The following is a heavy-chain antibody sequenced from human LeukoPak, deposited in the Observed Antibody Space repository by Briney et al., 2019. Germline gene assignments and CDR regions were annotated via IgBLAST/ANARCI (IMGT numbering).Heavy chain of an antibody. J-gene: IGHJ6*03. D-gene: IGHD6-19*01. CDR1: XA. CDR3: ARDAKFDSGSDRPGIYYYMDV. Sequence: XAISXVRQAPGQGVEWMGXXIPXXGTAKYAQKFQGRVTINAEETKRTDYMEMSSLRSEDTAVYYCARDAKFDSGSDRPGIYYYMDVWGKGTTVTVSS. V-gene: IGHV1-69*01. CDR2: XIPXXGTA.